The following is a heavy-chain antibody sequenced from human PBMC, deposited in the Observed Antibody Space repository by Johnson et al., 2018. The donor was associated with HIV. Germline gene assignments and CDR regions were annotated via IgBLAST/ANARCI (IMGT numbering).Heavy chain of an antibody. J-gene: IGHJ3*02. CDR2: IRYDGSNK. Sequence: QLVESGGGVVQPGRSLRLSCAASGFTFSSYGMHWVRQAPGKGLEWVAFIRYDGSNKYYADSVKGRFTISRDNSKNTLYLQMNSLRAEDTAVYYCARGPGFLGAFDIWGQGTMVTVSS. CDR1: GFTFSSYG. D-gene: IGHD2-21*01. V-gene: IGHV3-30*02. CDR3: ARGPGFLGAFDI.